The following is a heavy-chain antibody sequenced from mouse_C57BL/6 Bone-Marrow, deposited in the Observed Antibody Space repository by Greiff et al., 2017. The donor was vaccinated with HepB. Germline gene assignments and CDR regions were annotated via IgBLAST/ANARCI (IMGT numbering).Heavy chain of an antibody. CDR1: GFPITSGYY. V-gene: IGHV12-3*01. CDR3: AGDSWEEYFDY. CDR2: ITHSGET. Sequence: KLVESGPGLVKPSQSLFLTCSITGFPITSGYYWIWIRQSPGKPLEWMGYITHSGETFYNPSLQSPISITRETSKNQFFLQLNSVTTEDTAMYYCAGDSWEEYFDYWGQGTTLTVSS. D-gene: IGHD4-1*01. J-gene: IGHJ2*01.